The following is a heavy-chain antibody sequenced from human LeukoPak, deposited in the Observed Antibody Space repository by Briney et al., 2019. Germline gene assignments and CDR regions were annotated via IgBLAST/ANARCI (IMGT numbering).Heavy chain of an antibody. CDR2: ISSSSHAI. CDR3: ARGIRENGFDY. Sequence: GGSLRLSCAASGFTFSDYSMNWVRQAPGQGLEWVSSISSSSHAIFDADSVKGRFTIFRDNAKNSLYLQMNSLRAEDTAVYYRARGIRENGFDYWGQGTLVTVSS. V-gene: IGHV3-21*01. CDR1: GFTFSDYS. J-gene: IGHJ4*02. D-gene: IGHD3-10*01.